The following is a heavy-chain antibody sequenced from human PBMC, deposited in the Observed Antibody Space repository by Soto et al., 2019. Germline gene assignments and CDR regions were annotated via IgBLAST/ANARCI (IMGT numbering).Heavy chain of an antibody. CDR3: ASKWYGGYDADRDDYFDY. CDR1: GGSFSGYY. Sequence: PSETLSLTCAVYGGSFSGYYWSWIRQPPGKGLEWIGEINHSGSTNYNPSLKSRVTISVDTSKNQFSLKLSSVTAADTAVYYCASKWYGGYDADRDDYFDYWGQGTLVTVSS. CDR2: INHSGST. D-gene: IGHD5-12*01. V-gene: IGHV4-34*01. J-gene: IGHJ4*02.